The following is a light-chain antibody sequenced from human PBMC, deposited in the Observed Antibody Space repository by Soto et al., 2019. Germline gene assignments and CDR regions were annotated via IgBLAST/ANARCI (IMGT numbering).Light chain of an antibody. J-gene: IGKJ2*01. CDR1: PSVGSS. CDR3: QQYKDWPRT. Sequence: EIVMTQSPDTLSVSPGERATLSCRASPSVGSSLALYQQRPGQAPRLLMFGASSRAPGFPARCSGSGSGTQFTLTIFTLQSEDFAVYYCQQYKDWPRTFGQGTKLEIQ. CDR2: GAS. V-gene: IGKV3-15*01.